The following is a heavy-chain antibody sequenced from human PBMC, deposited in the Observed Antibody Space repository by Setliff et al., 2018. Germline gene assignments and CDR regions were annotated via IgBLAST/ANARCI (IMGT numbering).Heavy chain of an antibody. CDR3: ATAGRELWFGELLGATLYYFDY. V-gene: IGHV1-24*01. Sequence: ASVKVSCKVSGYTLTELSMHWVRQAPGKGLEWMGGFDPEDGETIYAQKFQGRVTMTEDTSTDTAYMELSSLRSEDTAVYYCATAGRELWFGELLGATLYYFDYWGQGTLVTVS. CDR2: FDPEDGET. CDR1: GYTLTELS. D-gene: IGHD3-10*01. J-gene: IGHJ4*02.